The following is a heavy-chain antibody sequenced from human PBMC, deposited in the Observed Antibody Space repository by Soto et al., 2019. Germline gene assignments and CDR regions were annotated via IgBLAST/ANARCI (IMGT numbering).Heavy chain of an antibody. Sequence: QVQLVQSGAEVKKPGASVKVSCKASGYTFTSYGISWVRQAPGQGLEWMGWISAYNGNTNYAQKLQGRVTMTTNTSTSRDYMELSSLRSVDTAVYYFARGMITFGGVIARHLFDYWGQGTLVTLSS. CDR2: ISAYNGNT. V-gene: IGHV1-18*01. CDR3: ARGMITFGGVIARHLFDY. D-gene: IGHD3-16*02. CDR1: GYTFTSYG. J-gene: IGHJ4*02.